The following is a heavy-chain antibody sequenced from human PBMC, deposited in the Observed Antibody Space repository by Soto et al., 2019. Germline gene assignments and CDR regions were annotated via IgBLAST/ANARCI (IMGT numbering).Heavy chain of an antibody. CDR2: ISAYNGNT. Sequence: ASVKVSCKASGYTFTSYGISWVRQAPGQGLEWMGWISAYNGNTNYAQKLQGRVTMTTDTSTSTAYMELRSLRSDDTAVYYCARVLFRCSSTSCYAGFYDYYYYMDVWGKGTTVTVSS. CDR3: ARVLFRCSSTSCYAGFYDYYYYMDV. V-gene: IGHV1-18*01. D-gene: IGHD2-2*01. CDR1: GYTFTSYG. J-gene: IGHJ6*03.